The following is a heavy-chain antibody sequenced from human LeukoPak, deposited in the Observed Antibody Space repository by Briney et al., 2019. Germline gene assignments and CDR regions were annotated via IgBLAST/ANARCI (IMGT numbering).Heavy chain of an antibody. CDR1: GFTFSSYW. V-gene: IGHV3-74*01. Sequence: GGSLRLSCAASGFTFSSYWMHWVRQAPGKGLVWVSRINTDGSSTSYADSVKGRFTISRDNAKNTLYLQMNSLRAEDTAVYYCARLPRIVGAGLGGYWGQGTLATVSS. D-gene: IGHD1-26*01. CDR2: INTDGSST. CDR3: ARLPRIVGAGLGGY. J-gene: IGHJ4*02.